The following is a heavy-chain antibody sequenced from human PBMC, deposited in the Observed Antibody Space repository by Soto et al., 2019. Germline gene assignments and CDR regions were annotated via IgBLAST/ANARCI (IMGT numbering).Heavy chain of an antibody. CDR2: ISYDGSNK. CDR3: ARDPNWNYRFDY. J-gene: IGHJ4*02. D-gene: IGHD1-7*01. Sequence: QVQLVESGGGVVQPGRSLRLSCAASGFTFSSYAMHWVRQAPGKGLEWVAVISYDGSNKYYADSVKGRFTISRDNSKNTLYLQMNSLRAEDTAVYYCARDPNWNYRFDYWGQGTLVTVSS. CDR1: GFTFSSYA. V-gene: IGHV3-30-3*01.